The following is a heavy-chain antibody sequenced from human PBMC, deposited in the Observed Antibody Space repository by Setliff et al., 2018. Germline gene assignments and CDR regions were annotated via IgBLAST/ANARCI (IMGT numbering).Heavy chain of an antibody. CDR3: AYDSSGYYPGY. D-gene: IGHD3-22*01. V-gene: IGHV1-18*01. Sequence: GASVKVSCKPSGYTFTDYYIHWVRQAPGQGLEWMGWISAYSDDTKYAEKFQGRVTMTMDTSTGTAYMELRSLRSDDTAVYICAYDSSGYYPGYWGQGTLVTVSS. CDR2: ISAYSDDT. J-gene: IGHJ4*02. CDR1: GYTFTDYY.